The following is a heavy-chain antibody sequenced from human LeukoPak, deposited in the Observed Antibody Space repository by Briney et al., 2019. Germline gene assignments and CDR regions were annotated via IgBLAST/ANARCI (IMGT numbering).Heavy chain of an antibody. CDR3: ARSPDYGDVHFAY. CDR1: GGTFSSYA. CDR2: IIPILGIA. Sequence: ASVKVSCKASGGTFSSYAISWVRQAPGQGLEWMGRIIPILGIANYAQKFQGRVTITADKSTSTAYMELSSLRSEDTAVYYCARSPDYGDVHFAYWGQGTLVTVSS. D-gene: IGHD4-17*01. J-gene: IGHJ4*02. V-gene: IGHV1-69*04.